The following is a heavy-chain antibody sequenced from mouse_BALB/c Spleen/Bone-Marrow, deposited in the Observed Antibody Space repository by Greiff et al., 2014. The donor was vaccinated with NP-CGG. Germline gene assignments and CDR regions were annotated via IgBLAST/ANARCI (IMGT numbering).Heavy chain of an antibody. CDR3: ARNFPFDY. J-gene: IGHJ2*01. CDR1: RYTFTSYW. CDR2: IYPGDGDT. V-gene: IGHV1-87*01. Sequence: VKLVESGAEPARPGASVKLSCKASRYTFTSYWMQWVKQRPGQGLEWIGAIYPGDGDTGYTQKFKGKATLTADKSSTTAYMQLSSLTSEDSAVYYCARNFPFDYWGQGTTLIVSS.